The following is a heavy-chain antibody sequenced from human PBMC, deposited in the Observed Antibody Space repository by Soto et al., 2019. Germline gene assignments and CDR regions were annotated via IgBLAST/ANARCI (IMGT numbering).Heavy chain of an antibody. CDR2: ISAYNGNT. CDR3: AKGGGSSWVTPLAPLGD. V-gene: IGHV1-18*01. J-gene: IGHJ4*02. D-gene: IGHD6-13*01. CDR1: GYTFTSYG. Sequence: ASVKVSFKASGYTFTSYGISWVRQAPGQGLEWMGWISAYNGNTNYAQMLQGGVTMITNTSTSIADLEMWSLRSDDTAVYCWAKGGGSSWVTPLAPLGDWGQGTLVTVYS.